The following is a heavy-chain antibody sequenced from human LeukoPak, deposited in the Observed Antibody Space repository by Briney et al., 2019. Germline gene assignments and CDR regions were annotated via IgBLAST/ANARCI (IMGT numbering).Heavy chain of an antibody. CDR3: ARESRRGVTMDY. Sequence: AGGSLRLSCAAPGFTFSNYNMNGVRQAPGKGLEWVSSISSSSSYIYYADSVKGRFTISRDNAKNSLYLQMNSLRAEDTAVYYCARESRRGVTMDYWGQGTLVTVSS. D-gene: IGHD4-17*01. J-gene: IGHJ4*02. CDR2: ISSSSSYI. CDR1: GFTFSNYN. V-gene: IGHV3-21*01.